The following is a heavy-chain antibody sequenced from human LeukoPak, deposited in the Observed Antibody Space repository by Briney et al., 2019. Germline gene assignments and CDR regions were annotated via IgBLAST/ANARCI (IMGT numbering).Heavy chain of an antibody. V-gene: IGHV3-23*01. CDR3: AVGRLRLGDQYYFDY. D-gene: IGHD3-16*01. Sequence: PGVSLRLSCAASGFAFSSYAMSWVSQATGKGLEWVSSISGSGSDTYYADSVKGRFTISRDNSKNTLYLQMNSLRAEDTAVYYCAVGRLRLGDQYYFDYWGQGTLVTVSS. CDR1: GFAFSSYA. CDR2: ISGSGSDT. J-gene: IGHJ4*02.